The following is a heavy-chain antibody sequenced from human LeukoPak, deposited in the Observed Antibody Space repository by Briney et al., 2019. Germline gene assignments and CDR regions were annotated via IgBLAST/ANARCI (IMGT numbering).Heavy chain of an antibody. J-gene: IGHJ6*03. V-gene: IGHV3-21*01. CDR2: ISSSSSYI. CDR1: GFTFSSYS. CDR3: AGGLFSAAGTGDV. Sequence: GGSLRLSCAASGFTFSSYSMNWVRQAPGKGLEWVSSISSSSSYIYYADSVKGRFTISRDNAKNSLYLQMNSLRAEDTAVYYCAGGLFSAAGTGDVWGKGTTVTVSS. D-gene: IGHD6-13*01.